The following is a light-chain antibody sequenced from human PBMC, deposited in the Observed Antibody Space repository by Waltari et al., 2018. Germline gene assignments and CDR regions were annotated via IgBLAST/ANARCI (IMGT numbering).Light chain of an antibody. V-gene: IGLV1-44*01. CDR2: TSK. J-gene: IGLJ3*02. CDR3: VSWDDSLNGWV. CDR1: NSNIGTNN. Sequence: QSVLTQPPSTSGTPGQRVSISCSGTNSNIGTNNVNWYQQVPGTAPKLLIYTSKQRPSGVPYRFSGSQSGTSASLAITGLQPEDEGDYYCVSWDDSLNGWVFGGGTKLTVL.